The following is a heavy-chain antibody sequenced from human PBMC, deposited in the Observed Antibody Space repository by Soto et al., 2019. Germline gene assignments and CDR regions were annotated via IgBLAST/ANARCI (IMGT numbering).Heavy chain of an antibody. Sequence: SGPTLVNPTQTLTLTCTFSGFSLSTSGVGVGWIRQPPGKALEWLALIYWNNDKRYSPSLKSRLTITKDTSKNQMVLTMTNMDPVDTAAYYCAHSLEYYYDSSGYCPFDYWGQGTLVTVSS. D-gene: IGHD3-22*01. CDR1: GFSLSTSGVG. CDR3: AHSLEYYYDSSGYCPFDY. CDR2: IYWNNDK. J-gene: IGHJ4*02. V-gene: IGHV2-5*01.